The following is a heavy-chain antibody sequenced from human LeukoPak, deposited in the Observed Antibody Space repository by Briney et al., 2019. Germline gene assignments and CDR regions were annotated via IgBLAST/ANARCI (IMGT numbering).Heavy chain of an antibody. CDR1: GFTVSSNY. V-gene: IGHV3-53*01. CDR3: ARDLVVPYGMDV. CDR2: IYSGGST. Sequence: GGSLRLSCAASGFTVSSNYMSWVRQAPGKGLEWVSVIYSGGSTYYADSVKGRFTISRDNSKNTLYLQMNSLRAEDTAVYYCARDLVVPYGMDVWGQGTTVTVSS. J-gene: IGHJ6*02. D-gene: IGHD3-22*01.